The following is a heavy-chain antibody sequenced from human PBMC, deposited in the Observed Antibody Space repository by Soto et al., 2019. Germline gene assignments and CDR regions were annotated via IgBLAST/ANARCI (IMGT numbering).Heavy chain of an antibody. D-gene: IGHD3-22*01. V-gene: IGHV1-2*04. J-gene: IGHJ4*02. CDR1: GYTFTGYY. CDR3: ARAKNNYYDRVSLDY. CDR2: INPNSGGT. Sequence: GASVKVSCKASGYTFTGYYMHWVRQAPGQGLEWMGWINPNSGGTNYAQKFQGWVTMTRDTSISTAYMELSRLRSDDTAVYYCARAKNNYYDRVSLDYWGQGTLVTVSS.